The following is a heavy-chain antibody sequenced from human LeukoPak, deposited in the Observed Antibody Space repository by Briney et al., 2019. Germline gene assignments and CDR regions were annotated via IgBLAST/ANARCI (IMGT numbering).Heavy chain of an antibody. J-gene: IGHJ4*02. Sequence: SLTLSFAASGFTFDDYARHWVRQAAGRGLDWVSGISWNSCSIGYADSVKGRFTISSDNAKNALYLQMNSRRAQDTALYYCPEGNYNDSSGYYDWGQGTLVTVSS. CDR2: ISWNSCSI. D-gene: IGHD3-22*01. CDR3: PEGNYNDSSGYYD. V-gene: IGHV3-9*01. CDR1: GFTFDDYA.